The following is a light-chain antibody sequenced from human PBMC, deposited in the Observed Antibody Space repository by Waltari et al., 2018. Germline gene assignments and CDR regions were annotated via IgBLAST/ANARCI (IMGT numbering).Light chain of an antibody. V-gene: IGKV3-20*01. CDR1: QRVGRS. Sequence: EIVLTQSPGTLSLSPGEGATLSCRASQRVGRSLVWYQQKPGQAPRLVISGASSRATGIPDRFSGSGSGTDFSLTISRLEPEDFAVYYCQHYVRLPVTFGRGTKVEIK. CDR3: QHYVRLPVT. J-gene: IGKJ4*02. CDR2: GAS.